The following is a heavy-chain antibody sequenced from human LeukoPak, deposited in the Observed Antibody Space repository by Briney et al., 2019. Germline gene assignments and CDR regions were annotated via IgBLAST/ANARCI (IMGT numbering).Heavy chain of an antibody. CDR1: GYSISSGYY. CDR2: IYTSGRT. J-gene: IGHJ5*02. Sequence: KASETLSLTCTVSGYSISSGYYWAWIRPPPGKGLEWIGYIYTSGRTNYNPSLKSRVTMSVDTSKNQFSLKLSSVTAADTAVYSCARDAYYYGSGSSPLDPWGQGTLVTVSS. CDR3: ARDAYYYGSGSSPLDP. V-gene: IGHV4-38-2*02. D-gene: IGHD3-10*01.